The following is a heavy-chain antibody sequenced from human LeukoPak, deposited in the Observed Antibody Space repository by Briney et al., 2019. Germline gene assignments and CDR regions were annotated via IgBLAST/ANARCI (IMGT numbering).Heavy chain of an antibody. J-gene: IGHJ6*03. CDR2: IYTSGST. CDR1: GGSISSGSYY. V-gene: IGHV4-61*02. D-gene: IGHD3-10*01. Sequence: SETLSLTCTVSGGSISSGSYYWSWIRQPAGKGLEWIGRIYTSGSTNYNPSLKSRVTISVDTSKNQFSLKLSSVTAADTAVYYCARDRAVREPVDYYMDVWGKGTTVTVSS. CDR3: ARDRAVREPVDYYMDV.